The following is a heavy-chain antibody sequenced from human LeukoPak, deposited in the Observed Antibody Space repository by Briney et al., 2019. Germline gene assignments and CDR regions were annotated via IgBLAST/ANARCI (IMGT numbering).Heavy chain of an antibody. CDR2: IYNGDNT. Sequence: GGSLRLSCAASRFTVTSYYMSWVRQAPGKGLEWVSVIYNGDNTNYADSVKDRFTISRDNSQNTLFLQMNSLRAEDTAVYFCARASQWLASDSWGQGTLVTVSS. CDR3: ARASQWLASDS. J-gene: IGHJ4*02. V-gene: IGHV3-66*01. D-gene: IGHD6-19*01. CDR1: RFTVTSYY.